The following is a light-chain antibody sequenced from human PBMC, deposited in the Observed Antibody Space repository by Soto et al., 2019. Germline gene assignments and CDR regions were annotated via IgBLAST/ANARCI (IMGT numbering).Light chain of an antibody. CDR2: AAS. Sequence: DIPMTQSPSSLSASVGDRVTITCRASQSISSYLNWYQQKPGKAPNLLIYAASSLQSGVPSKFSGSGSGTDFTLTISSLQPEDFATYYCQQRDSSPFTFGHGTKVDIK. CDR1: QSISSY. J-gene: IGKJ3*01. V-gene: IGKV1-39*01. CDR3: QQRDSSPFT.